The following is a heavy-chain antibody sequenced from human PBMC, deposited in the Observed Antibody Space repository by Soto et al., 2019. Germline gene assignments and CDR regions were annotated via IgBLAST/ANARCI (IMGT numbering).Heavy chain of an antibody. Sequence: GGSLRLSCAASGFTFSSYSMNWVRQAPGKGLEWVGYIKSSRTDTYYAGSVEGRFTISRDNAKSSLYLQMDSLRVEDTAVYYCATIGDVTFHYWGQGTPVTVSS. D-gene: IGHD4-4*01. CDR2: IKSSRTDT. CDR3: ATIGDVTFHY. V-gene: IGHV3-21*05. J-gene: IGHJ4*02. CDR1: GFTFSSYS.